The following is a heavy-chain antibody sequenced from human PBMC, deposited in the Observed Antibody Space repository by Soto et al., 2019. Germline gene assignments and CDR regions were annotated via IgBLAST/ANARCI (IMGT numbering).Heavy chain of an antibody. CDR1: GGSISSYY. J-gene: IGHJ5*01. V-gene: IGHV4-59*08. CDR3: ARRLCLGIFCYGGNWLDS. Sequence: PSETLSLTCTVSGGSISSYYWTWIRQPPGKGLEWIGFMYNSGSTHYNPSLKSRVTISLDTSKNQFSLNLSSVTAADTALSYCARRLCLGIFCYGGNWLDSWGQGTLVTVSS. CDR2: MYNSGST. D-gene: IGHD2-15*01.